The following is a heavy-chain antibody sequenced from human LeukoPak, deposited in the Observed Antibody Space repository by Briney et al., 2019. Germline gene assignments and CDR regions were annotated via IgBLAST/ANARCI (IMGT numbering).Heavy chain of an antibody. J-gene: IGHJ4*02. CDR2: IFHSGST. CDR1: GASISSGTW. D-gene: IGHD2-15*01. V-gene: IGHV4-4*02. Sequence: SETLSLTCAVSGASISSGTWWSWVRQPPEKGLEWLGDIFHSGSTHYNPSLKSRVTMSVDKSKNQFSLRLTSVTAADTAVYYYASPSGASTSWGQGALVTVSS. CDR3: ASPSGASTS.